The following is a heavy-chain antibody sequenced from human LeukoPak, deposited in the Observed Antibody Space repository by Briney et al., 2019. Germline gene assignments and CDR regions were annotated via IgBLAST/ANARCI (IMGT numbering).Heavy chain of an antibody. D-gene: IGHD3-3*01. CDR2: ISAYNGNT. Sequence: ASVKVSCKASGYTFTSYGISWVRQAPGQGLEWMGWISAYNGNTNYSQKFQGRVTITRDTSASTAYMELSSLRSEDTAVYYCARDRRYYDFWSGYSVELPDYWGQGTLVTVSS. V-gene: IGHV1-18*01. J-gene: IGHJ4*02. CDR3: ARDRRYYDFWSGYSVELPDY. CDR1: GYTFTSYG.